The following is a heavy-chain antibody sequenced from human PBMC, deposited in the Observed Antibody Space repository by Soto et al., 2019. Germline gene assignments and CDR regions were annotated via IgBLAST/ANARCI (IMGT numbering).Heavy chain of an antibody. V-gene: IGHV3-7*01. CDR3: AKVVGDIVVVPAAPFDY. CDR2: IKTDASEK. Sequence: PGGSLRLSCAASGFTLRSYWMSWVRQAPGKGLEWLATIKTDASEKKYVDSVKGRFTVSRDNAKNSLYLQMDSLRAEDTAVYYCAKVVGDIVVVPAAPFDYWGQGTLVTVSS. J-gene: IGHJ4*02. CDR1: GFTLRSYW. D-gene: IGHD2-2*01.